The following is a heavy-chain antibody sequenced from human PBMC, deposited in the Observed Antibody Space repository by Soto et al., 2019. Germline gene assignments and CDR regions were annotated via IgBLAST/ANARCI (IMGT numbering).Heavy chain of an antibody. CDR3: ARESGGATAALDYYYFYMDV. CDR1: GDTFNDYY. D-gene: IGHD5-12*01. V-gene: IGHV1-2*04. Sequence: QVQLVQSGAEVKKPGASVTVSCRSSGDTFNDYYIHWVRQAPGQGLEWMGWINPNGGVTKYAQKFKGWVTMTRDTSIRQLSRLRSDDTAVYYCARESGGATAALDYYYFYMDVWGTGTTVTVSS. CDR2: INPNGGVT. J-gene: IGHJ6*03.